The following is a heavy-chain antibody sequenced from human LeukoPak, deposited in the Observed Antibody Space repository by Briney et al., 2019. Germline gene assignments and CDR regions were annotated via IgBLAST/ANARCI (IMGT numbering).Heavy chain of an antibody. CDR3: AREFCSSTSCYDAFDI. CDR1: GFTFSSYG. CDR2: IWYDGSNK. J-gene: IGHJ3*02. D-gene: IGHD2-2*01. Sequence: GRSLRLSCAASGFTFSSYGMHWVRQAPGKGLEWVAVIWYDGSNKYYADSVKGRFTISSDNSKNTLYLQMNSLRAEDTAVYYCAREFCSSTSCYDAFDIWGQGTMVTVSS. V-gene: IGHV3-33*01.